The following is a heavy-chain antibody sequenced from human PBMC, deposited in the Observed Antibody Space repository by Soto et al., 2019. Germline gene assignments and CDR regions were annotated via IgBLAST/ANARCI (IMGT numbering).Heavy chain of an antibody. CDR3: AKTLHLGELSGP. J-gene: IGHJ5*02. CDR1: GFTFSSYA. Sequence: EVQLLESGGGLVQPGGSLRLSCAASGFTFSSYAMSWVRQAPGKGLEWVSAISGSGGSTYYADSVKSRFTISRDNSKNTLYLQMNSLRAEDTAVYYCAKTLHLGELSGPWGQGTLVTVSS. D-gene: IGHD3-16*02. CDR2: ISGSGGST. V-gene: IGHV3-23*01.